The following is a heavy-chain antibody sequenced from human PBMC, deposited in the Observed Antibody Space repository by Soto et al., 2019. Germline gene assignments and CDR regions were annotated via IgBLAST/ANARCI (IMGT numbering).Heavy chain of an antibody. CDR2: IYYSGST. CDR1: GGSISSGGYY. Sequence: TLSLTCTLSGGSISSGGYYWSWIRQHPGKGLEWIGYIYYSGSTYYNPSLKSRVTISVDTSKNQFSLKLSSVTAADTAVYYCARDIVVVTAPQTYYYYGMDVWGQGTTVTVS. CDR3: ARDIVVVTAPQTYYYYGMDV. J-gene: IGHJ6*02. V-gene: IGHV4-31*03. D-gene: IGHD2-21*02.